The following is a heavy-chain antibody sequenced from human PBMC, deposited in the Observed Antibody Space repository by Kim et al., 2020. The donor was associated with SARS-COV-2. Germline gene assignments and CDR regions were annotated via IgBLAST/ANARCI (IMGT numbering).Heavy chain of an antibody. J-gene: IGHJ4*02. CDR2: TYFRSKWEN. Sequence: SQTLSLTCAISGASVSDNTSTWNWIRQSPSRGLEWLGRTYFRSKWENDYATSVKGRIIINPDTTGNQFSLQLNSVTPEDTAVYYCAKMAATGHLHYWGQG. D-gene: IGHD1-1*01. V-gene: IGHV6-1*01. CDR1: GASVSDNTST. CDR3: AKMAATGHLHY.